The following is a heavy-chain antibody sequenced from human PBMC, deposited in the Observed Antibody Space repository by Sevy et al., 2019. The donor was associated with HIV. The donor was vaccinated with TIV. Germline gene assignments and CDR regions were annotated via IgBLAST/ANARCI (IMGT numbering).Heavy chain of an antibody. V-gene: IGHV3-48*03. D-gene: IGHD4-17*01. CDR3: ARDLPPSATTVAHFDY. J-gene: IGHJ4*02. CDR1: GFTFSSYE. Sequence: GGFLRLSCAASGFTFSSYEMNWVRQAPGKGLEWVSYISNSGTTISYSDSVRVRFSISRDNARNSLYLQMNSLRAEDTAVYDCARDLPPSATTVAHFDYWGQGTLVTVSS. CDR2: ISNSGTTI.